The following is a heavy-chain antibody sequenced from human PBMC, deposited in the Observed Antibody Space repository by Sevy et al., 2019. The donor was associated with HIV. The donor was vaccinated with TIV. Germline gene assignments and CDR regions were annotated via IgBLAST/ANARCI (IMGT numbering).Heavy chain of an antibody. J-gene: IGHJ4*02. V-gene: IGHV3-23*01. Sequence: GGSLRLSCAASGFDFSIYSMSWVRQAPGKGLEWVSTLSFGCGKINYADSAKGRFTISRDNSKSSVYLQMNNMRVEDTAVYYCAREGCTKPHDYWGQGTLVTVS. CDR3: AREGCTKPHDY. D-gene: IGHD2-8*01. CDR2: LSFGCGKI. CDR1: GFDFSIYS.